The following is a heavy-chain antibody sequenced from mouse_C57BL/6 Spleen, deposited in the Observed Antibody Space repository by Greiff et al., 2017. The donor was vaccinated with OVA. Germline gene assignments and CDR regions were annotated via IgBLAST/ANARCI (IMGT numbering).Heavy chain of an antibody. J-gene: IGHJ3*01. CDR2: INPSSGYT. CDR1: GYTFTSYT. V-gene: IGHV1-4*01. CDR3: ARSKHWDPFAY. Sequence: QVQLQQSGAELARPGASVKMSCKASGYTFTSYTMHWVKQRPGQGLEWIGYINPSSGYTKYNQKFKDKATLTADKSSSTAYMQLSSLTSEDSAVYYCARSKHWDPFAYWGQGTLVTVSA. D-gene: IGHD4-1*01.